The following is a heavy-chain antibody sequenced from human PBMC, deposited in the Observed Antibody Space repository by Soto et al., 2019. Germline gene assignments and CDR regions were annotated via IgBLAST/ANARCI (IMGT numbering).Heavy chain of an antibody. CDR3: AKGDSYDGKGHYHVNWLDS. J-gene: IGHJ5*02. CDR2: ISWNSGAS. CDR1: GFRFENSG. V-gene: IGHV3-9*01. D-gene: IGHD3-16*01. Sequence: PGGSLRLSCAASGFRFENSGMHWVRQAPGKGLEWVAGISWNSGASGYAESVKGRFTISRDNVKNSLYLQMDSLTPGDTAFYHCAKGDSYDGKGHYHVNWLDSWGQGTLVTVYS.